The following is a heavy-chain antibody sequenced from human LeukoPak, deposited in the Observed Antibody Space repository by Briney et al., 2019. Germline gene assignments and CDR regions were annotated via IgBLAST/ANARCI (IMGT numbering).Heavy chain of an antibody. D-gene: IGHD3-3*01. CDR2: IYSGGST. V-gene: IGHV3-53*01. CDR1: GFTVSSNY. Sequence: GGSLRLSCAASGFTVSSNYMSWVRQAPGKGLEWVSVIYSGGSTYYADSVKGRFTISRDNSKNTLYLQMNSLRAEDTAVYYCARDSPGGYGGFFDYWAQGTLVTVSS. CDR3: ARDSPGGYGGFFDY. J-gene: IGHJ4*02.